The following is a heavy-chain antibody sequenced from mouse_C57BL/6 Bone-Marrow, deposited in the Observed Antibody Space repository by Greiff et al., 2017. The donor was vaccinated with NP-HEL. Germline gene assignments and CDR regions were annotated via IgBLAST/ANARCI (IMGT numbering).Heavy chain of an antibody. J-gene: IGHJ1*03. Sequence: DVKLQESGGGLVKPGGSLKLSCAASGFTFSSYAMSWVRQTPEKRLEWVATISDGGSYTYYPDNVKGRFTISRDNAKNNLYLQMSHLKSEDTAMYYCARESYGEEFDVWGTGTTVTVSS. V-gene: IGHV5-4*01. D-gene: IGHD1-1*01. CDR1: GFTFSSYA. CDR3: ARESYGEEFDV. CDR2: ISDGGSYT.